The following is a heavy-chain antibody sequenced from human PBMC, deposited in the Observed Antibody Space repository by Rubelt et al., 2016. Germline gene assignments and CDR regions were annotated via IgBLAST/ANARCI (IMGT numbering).Heavy chain of an antibody. D-gene: IGHD6-13*01. CDR2: ISAYNGNP. V-gene: IGHV1-18*01. CDR3: ARVISGVEYSSSWHFDY. CDR1: GYTFTSYG. J-gene: IGHJ4*02. Sequence: QVQLVQSGAEVKKPGASVKVSCKASGYTFTSYGISWVRQAPGQGLEWMGWISAYNGNPHYAQKLQGRVTMTTDTSTSTAYMELRSLRSDDTAVYYCARVISGVEYSSSWHFDYWGQGTLVTVSS.